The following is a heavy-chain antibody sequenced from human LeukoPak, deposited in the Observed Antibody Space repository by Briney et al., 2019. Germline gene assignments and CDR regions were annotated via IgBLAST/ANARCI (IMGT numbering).Heavy chain of an antibody. D-gene: IGHD3-10*01. V-gene: IGHV1-46*01. Sequence: ASVKVSCKASGYTFTSYYMHWVRQAPGQGLEWMGIINPSGGSTSYAQKFQGRVTMTRDTSTSTVYMELSSLRSEDTAVYYCVKGSAELLWFGELLSSHVFDYWGQGTLVTVSS. CDR1: GYTFTSYY. CDR3: VKGSAELLWFGELLSSHVFDY. CDR2: INPSGGST. J-gene: IGHJ4*02.